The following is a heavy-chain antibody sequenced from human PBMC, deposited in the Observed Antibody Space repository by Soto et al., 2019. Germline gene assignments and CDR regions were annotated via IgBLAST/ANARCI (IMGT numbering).Heavy chain of an antibody. Sequence: QVQLQESGPGLVKPSQTLSLTCTVSGGSINSGGYCWSWIRQHPGKGLDWIGCISYGGSTSYNPSLKSRVTISVATSKNQFSLQLTSVTAADTAVYYCSRGILVWGQGALITVSS. CDR3: SRGILV. J-gene: IGHJ4*02. V-gene: IGHV4-31*03. CDR2: ISYGGST. D-gene: IGHD5-18*01. CDR1: GGSINSGGYC.